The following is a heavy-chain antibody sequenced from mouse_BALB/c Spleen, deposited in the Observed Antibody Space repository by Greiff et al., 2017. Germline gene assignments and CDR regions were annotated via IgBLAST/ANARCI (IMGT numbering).Heavy chain of an antibody. J-gene: IGHJ2*01. CDR1: GYTFSSYW. V-gene: IGHV1-9*01. Sequence: VKLVESGAELMKPGASVKISCKATGYTFSSYWIEWVKQRPGHGLEWIGEILPGSGSTNYNEKFKGKATFTADTSSNTAYMQLSSLTSEDSAVYYCARGGTARATFDYWGQGTTLTVSS. CDR2: ILPGSGST. CDR3: ARGGTARATFDY. D-gene: IGHD3-2*01.